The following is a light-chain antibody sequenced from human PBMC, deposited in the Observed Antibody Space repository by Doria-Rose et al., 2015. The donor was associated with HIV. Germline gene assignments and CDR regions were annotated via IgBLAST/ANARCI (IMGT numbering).Light chain of an antibody. V-gene: IGKV3-20*01. CDR2: DGS. Sequence: LTQSPGTPSLSPGERATLSCRASQSFSSTYLAWYQQKPGQAPSLLIYDGSTRATGIPDRFSASGSGTDSTLTINRLEPEDFALYYCHQYGTSWTFGQGTKVEI. CDR3: HQYGTSWT. CDR1: QSFSSTY. J-gene: IGKJ1*01.